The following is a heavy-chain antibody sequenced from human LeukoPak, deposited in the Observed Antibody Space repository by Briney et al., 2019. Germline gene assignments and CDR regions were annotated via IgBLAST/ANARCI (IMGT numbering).Heavy chain of an antibody. CDR1: GGSLSSGSYY. V-gene: IGHV4-39*07. CDR2: IYYSGST. CDR3: ARGRYDTLFDY. J-gene: IGHJ4*02. D-gene: IGHD3-22*01. Sequence: PSETLSLTCTVSGGSLSSGSYYWGWIRQPPGKGLEWIGSIYYSGSTYYNPSLKSRVTISRDTSKNQFSLKLSSVTAADTAVYYCARGRYDTLFDYWGQGTLVTVSS.